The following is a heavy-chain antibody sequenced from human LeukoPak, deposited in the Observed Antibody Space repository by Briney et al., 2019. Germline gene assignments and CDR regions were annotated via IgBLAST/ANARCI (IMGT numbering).Heavy chain of an antibody. CDR3: ARSSGTGTFSY. Sequence: SKTPSLTCAVYGGSFSGYYWSWIRQPPGKGLEWIGEINHSGSTNYNPSLKSRVTISVDTSKNQFSLKLSSVTAADTAVYYCARSSGTGTFSYWGQGTLVTVSS. D-gene: IGHD6-25*01. J-gene: IGHJ4*02. CDR1: GGSFSGYY. CDR2: INHSGST. V-gene: IGHV4-34*01.